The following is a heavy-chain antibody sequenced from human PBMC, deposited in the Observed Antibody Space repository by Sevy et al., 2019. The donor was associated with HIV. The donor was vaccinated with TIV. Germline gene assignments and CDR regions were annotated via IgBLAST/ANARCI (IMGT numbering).Heavy chain of an antibody. Sequence: GESLKISCKGSGYSFTSYWIGWVRQMPGKSLEWMGIIYPGDSDTRYSPSFQGQVTSSAAKSINTAYLQWSGLKASETAMYYCARQDPTYYYGMDVWGQGTTVTVSS. D-gene: IGHD1-1*01. CDR1: GYSFTSYW. CDR2: IYPGDSDT. V-gene: IGHV5-51*01. CDR3: ARQDPTYYYGMDV. J-gene: IGHJ6*02.